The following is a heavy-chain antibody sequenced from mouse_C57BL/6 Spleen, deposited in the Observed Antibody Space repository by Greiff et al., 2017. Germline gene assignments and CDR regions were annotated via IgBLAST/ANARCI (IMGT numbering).Heavy chain of an antibody. CDR3: ASTVVATGNFDY. Sequence: QVQLQQPGAELVRPGSSVKLSCKASGYTFTSYWMHWVKQRPIQGLEWIGNIDPSDSETHYNQKFKDKDTLTVDKSSSTAYMQLSSLTSEDSAVYYCASTVVATGNFDYWGQGTTLTVSS. D-gene: IGHD1-1*01. CDR2: IDPSDSET. J-gene: IGHJ2*01. CDR1: GYTFTSYW. V-gene: IGHV1-52*01.